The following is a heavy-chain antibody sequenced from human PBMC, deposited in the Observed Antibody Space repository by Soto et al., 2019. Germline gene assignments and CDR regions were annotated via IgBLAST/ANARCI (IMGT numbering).Heavy chain of an antibody. Sequence: GGSLRLSCAASGFTFSSYAMSWVRQAPGKGLEWVSAISGSGGSTYYADSVKGRFTISRDNSKNTLYLQMNSLRAEDTAVYYCAKVFDPVFYYYESIGYSYYYYGMDVWAQGPTVTVSS. CDR1: GFTFSSYA. CDR3: AKVFDPVFYYYESIGYSYYYYGMDV. V-gene: IGHV3-23*01. CDR2: ISGSGGST. J-gene: IGHJ6*02. D-gene: IGHD3-22*01.